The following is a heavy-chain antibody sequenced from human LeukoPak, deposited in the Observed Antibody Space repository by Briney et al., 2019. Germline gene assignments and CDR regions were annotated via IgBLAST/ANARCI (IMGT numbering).Heavy chain of an antibody. J-gene: IGHJ4*02. CDR1: GYTFRNFG. CDR3: ARSGLVATHVDSQVDS. V-gene: IGHV1-18*01. Sequence: ASVRVSCEASGYTFRNFGITWVRQAPGQGLEWMGWISGYNDNTNYAQKLQGRVTMTTDTSTNTAHLELRSLRSDDTAVYYCARSGLVATHVDSQVDSWGQGTLVTVSS. CDR2: ISGYNDNT. D-gene: IGHD5-12*01.